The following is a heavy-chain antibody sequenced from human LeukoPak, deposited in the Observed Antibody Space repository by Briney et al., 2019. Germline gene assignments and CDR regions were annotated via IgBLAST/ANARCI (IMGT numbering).Heavy chain of an antibody. CDR1: GGSISSSSYY. D-gene: IGHD1-1*01. CDR3: ARHLVNDAGLD. Sequence: PSETLSLTCTVSGGSISSSSYYWGWIRQPPGKGLEWIGSIYYSRSTYYNPSLKSRVTISVDTSKNQFSLKLTSVTAADTAVYYCARHLVNDAGLDWGQGTLVTVSS. J-gene: IGHJ4*02. CDR2: IYYSRST. V-gene: IGHV4-39*01.